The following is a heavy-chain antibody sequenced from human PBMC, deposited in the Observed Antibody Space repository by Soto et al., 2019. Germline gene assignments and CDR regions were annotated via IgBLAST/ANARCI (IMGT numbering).Heavy chain of an antibody. D-gene: IGHD6-25*01. J-gene: IGHJ4*02. Sequence: PGGSLRLSCAASGFTFSAYWMSWVRQAPGKGLEWVANIKQAGSEKYYVDSVNGRFIISRDDAKNSLFLQVNSLRVEDTAVYYCAREKRANAYFDYWGQGTLVTVSS. CDR1: GFTFSAYW. CDR2: IKQAGSEK. V-gene: IGHV3-7*01. CDR3: AREKRANAYFDY.